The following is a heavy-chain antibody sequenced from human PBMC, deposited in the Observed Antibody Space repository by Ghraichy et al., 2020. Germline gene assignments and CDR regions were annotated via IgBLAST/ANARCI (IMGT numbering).Heavy chain of an antibody. CDR1: GGSMSSYY. D-gene: IGHD3-22*01. J-gene: IGHJ4*02. CDR2: IYYSGST. CDR3: ARGGYYFDKED. Sequence: SETLSLTCTVSGGSMSSYYWSWIRQPPGRGLEWIGFIYYSGSTNYNPSLKSRVTISVDKSKKQYSLKLSSVTAADTAVYYCARGGYYFDKEDWGQGTLVNVSS. V-gene: IGHV4-59*01.